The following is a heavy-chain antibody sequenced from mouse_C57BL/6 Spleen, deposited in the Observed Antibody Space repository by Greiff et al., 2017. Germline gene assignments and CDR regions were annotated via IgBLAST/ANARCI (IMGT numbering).Heavy chain of an antibody. J-gene: IGHJ2*01. Sequence: EVQVVESGGGLVKPGGSLQLSCAASGFTFSSYTMSWVRQTPETRLEWVATISGGGGNTYYPDSVKGRFTISRDNAKNTLYLQMSSLRSEDTALYYCARGVLLDYWGQGTTLTVSS. CDR1: GFTFSSYT. V-gene: IGHV5-9*01. CDR3: ARGVLLDY. CDR2: ISGGGGNT. D-gene: IGHD2-14*01.